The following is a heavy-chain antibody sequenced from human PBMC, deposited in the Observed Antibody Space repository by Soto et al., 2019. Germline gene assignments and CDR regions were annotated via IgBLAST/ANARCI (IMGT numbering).Heavy chain of an antibody. CDR1: VYSVTISVYY. CDR2: MFYSGLT. Sequence: SETLSLTSGVSVYSVTISVYYWAWFRQPPGKGLEWIGSMFYSGLTYYNPSLKSRVTLSVDTSKNQFSVRLNSVTAADTAVYYCAPLSVSLSGPYGIHVWGQGTTVTVSS. CDR3: APLSVSLSGPYGIHV. D-gene: IGHD2-15*01. V-gene: IGHV4-39*01. J-gene: IGHJ6*02.